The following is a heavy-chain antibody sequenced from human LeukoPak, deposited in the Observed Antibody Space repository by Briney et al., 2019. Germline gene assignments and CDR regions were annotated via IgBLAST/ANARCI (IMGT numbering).Heavy chain of an antibody. J-gene: IGHJ4*02. D-gene: IGHD5-18*01. CDR2: ISSSSSTI. V-gene: IGHV3-48*01. Sequence: GGSLRLSCAASGFTFSSYSMNWVRQAPGKGLEWVSYISSSSSTIYYADSVKGRFTISRDNAKNSLYLQMNSLRAEDKAVYYCARCPYSFGFAPPDYWGQGTLVTVSS. CDR3: ARCPYSFGFAPPDY. CDR1: GFTFSSYS.